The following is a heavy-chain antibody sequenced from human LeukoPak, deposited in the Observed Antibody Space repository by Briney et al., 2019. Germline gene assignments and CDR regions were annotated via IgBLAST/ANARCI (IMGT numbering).Heavy chain of an antibody. D-gene: IGHD2-15*01. V-gene: IGHV4-39*01. Sequence: SETLSLTCTVSGGSISGSSYYWAWIRQPPGKGLEWIGSIYYSGGTYHNPSLKSRITISVDTSKNQFSLRLSSVTAADTAVYYCVRPKDNDPVLAFDSWGQGLLVTVSS. J-gene: IGHJ4*02. CDR1: GGSISGSSYY. CDR2: IYYSGGT. CDR3: VRPKDNDPVLAFDS.